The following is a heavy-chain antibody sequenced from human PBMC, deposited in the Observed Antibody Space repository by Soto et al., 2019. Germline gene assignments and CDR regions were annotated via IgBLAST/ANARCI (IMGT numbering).Heavy chain of an antibody. CDR3: ARDRPTWDSRDPRGYYYYYGMDV. Sequence: GGSLRLSCAASGFTVSSNYMSWVRQAPGKGLEWVSVIYSGGSTYYADSLNGRFTISRDNSKNTLYLQMNSLRAEDTAVYYCARDRPTWDSRDPRGYYYYYGMDVWGQGTTVTVSS. CDR2: IYSGGST. V-gene: IGHV3-53*01. J-gene: IGHJ6*02. CDR1: GFTVSSNY. D-gene: IGHD6-13*01.